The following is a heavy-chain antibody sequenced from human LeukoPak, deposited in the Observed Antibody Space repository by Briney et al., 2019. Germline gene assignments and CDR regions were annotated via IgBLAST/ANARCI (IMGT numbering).Heavy chain of an antibody. Sequence: SQTLSLTCAISGDSVSSNSATWNWIRQSPSRGLEWQGRTYYRSKWFSDYAVSVKSRITINPDTSKNQFSLQLNSVTPEDTALYYCARESGGRYAFDIWGQGTMVTVSS. D-gene: IGHD3-10*01. CDR1: GDSVSSNSAT. CDR2: TYYRSKWFS. CDR3: ARESGGRYAFDI. V-gene: IGHV6-1*01. J-gene: IGHJ3*02.